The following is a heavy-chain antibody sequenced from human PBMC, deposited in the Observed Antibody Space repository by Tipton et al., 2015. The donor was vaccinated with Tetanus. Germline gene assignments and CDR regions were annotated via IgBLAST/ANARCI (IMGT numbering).Heavy chain of an antibody. Sequence: TLSLTCSVSGGSISGSSYYWSWIRQPPGKALEWIGSIYYSGDTFYNPSLKSRVSMSVDTSKNQFSLNLRSVTAADTAVYYCARDQGGGRVVRLNWFDPWGQGTLVTVSS. CDR3: ARDQGGGRVVRLNWFDP. CDR2: IYYSGDT. V-gene: IGHV4-39*07. CDR1: GGSISGSSYY. J-gene: IGHJ5*02. D-gene: IGHD6-6*01.